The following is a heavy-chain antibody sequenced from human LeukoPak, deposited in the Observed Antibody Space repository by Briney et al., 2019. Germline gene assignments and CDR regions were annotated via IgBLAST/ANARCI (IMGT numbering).Heavy chain of an antibody. CDR1: GFTFSSYA. J-gene: IGHJ6*02. Sequence: GGPLRLSCAASGFTFSSYAMSWVRRAPGKGLEWVSGISGSGRSTYYAASVKGRFTISRDNSKNTLYLQMNSLRAEDTAVYYCAKESVAGLDYYYDMDVWGQGTTVTVSS. V-gene: IGHV3-23*01. CDR3: AKESVAGLDYYYDMDV. D-gene: IGHD6-19*01. CDR2: ISGSGRST.